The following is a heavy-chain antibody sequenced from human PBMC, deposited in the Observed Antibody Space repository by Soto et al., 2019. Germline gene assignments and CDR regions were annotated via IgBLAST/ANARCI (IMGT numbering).Heavy chain of an antibody. V-gene: IGHV4-59*01. D-gene: IGHD3-10*01. CDR3: ARDRNYGSGSSRGYNWFDP. Sequence: PSETLSLTCTVSGGSISSYYWSWIRQPPGKGLEWIGYIYYSGSTNYNPSLKSRVTISVDTSMNQFSLKLSSVTAADTAVYYCARDRNYGSGSSRGYNWFDPWGQGTLVTVSS. CDR2: IYYSGST. J-gene: IGHJ5*02. CDR1: GGSISSYY.